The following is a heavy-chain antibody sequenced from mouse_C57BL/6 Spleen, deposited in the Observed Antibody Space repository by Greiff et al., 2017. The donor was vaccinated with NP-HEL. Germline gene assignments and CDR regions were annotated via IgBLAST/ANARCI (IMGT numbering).Heavy chain of an antibody. CDR3: ARSDYDGLRYFDV. Sequence: QVTLKESGPGILQSSQTLSLTCSFSGFSLSTSGMGVSWIRQPSGKGLEWLAHIYWDDDKRYNPSLKSRLTISKDTSRNQVFLKITSVDTADTATYYCARSDYDGLRYFDVWGTGTTVTVSS. CDR1: GFSLSTSGMG. J-gene: IGHJ1*03. D-gene: IGHD2-4*01. CDR2: IYWDDDK. V-gene: IGHV8-12*01.